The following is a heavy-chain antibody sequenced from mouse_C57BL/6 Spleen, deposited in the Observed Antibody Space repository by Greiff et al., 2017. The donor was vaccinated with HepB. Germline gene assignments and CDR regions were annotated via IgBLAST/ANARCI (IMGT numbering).Heavy chain of an antibody. CDR2: ISDGGSYT. CDR1: GFTFSSYA. Sequence: EVKLMESGGGLVKPGGSLKLSCAASGFTFSSYAMSWVRQTPEKRLEWVATISDGGSYTYYPDNVKGRFTISRDNAKNNLYLQMSHLKSEDTAMYYCATYYSNLLDYWGQGTSVTVPS. CDR3: ATYYSNLLDY. D-gene: IGHD2-5*01. J-gene: IGHJ4*01. V-gene: IGHV5-4*03.